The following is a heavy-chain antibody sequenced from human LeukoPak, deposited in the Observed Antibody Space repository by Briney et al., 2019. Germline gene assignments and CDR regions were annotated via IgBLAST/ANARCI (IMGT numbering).Heavy chain of an antibody. CDR3: ARDIELSC. Sequence: PGGCLRLSCEASGFTFSDSAMSWVRQASGRGLEWVSLISASGGNSYYADSVKGRFTVSRDSSKNTLHLQMNSLRAEDTAVYYCARDIELSCWGQGTLVTVSS. CDR1: GFTFSDSA. D-gene: IGHD1-26*01. J-gene: IGHJ4*02. CDR2: ISASGGNS. V-gene: IGHV3-23*01.